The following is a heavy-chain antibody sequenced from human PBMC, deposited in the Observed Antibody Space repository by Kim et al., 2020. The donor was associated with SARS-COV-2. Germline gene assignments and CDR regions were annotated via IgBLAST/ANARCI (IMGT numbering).Heavy chain of an antibody. D-gene: IGHD1-1*01. J-gene: IGHJ3*02. CDR1: GGTFSSYA. V-gene: IGHV1-69*13. CDR2: IIPIFGTA. Sequence: SVKVSCKASGGTFSSYAISWVRQAPGQGLEWMGGIIPIFGTANYAQKFQGRVTITADESTSTAYMELSSLRSEDTAVYYCESLGGLPGPYWNAFDIWGQRTMVTVSS. CDR3: ESLGGLPGPYWNAFDI.